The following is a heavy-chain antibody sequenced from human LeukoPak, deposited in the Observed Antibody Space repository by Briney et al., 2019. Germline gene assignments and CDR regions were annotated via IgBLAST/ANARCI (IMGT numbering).Heavy chain of an antibody. V-gene: IGHV1-69*01. J-gene: IGHJ4*02. CDR3: ARGALRYFDWSFDY. CDR1: GGTFSSYA. CDR2: IIPIFGTA. D-gene: IGHD3-9*01. Sequence: SVKVSCKASGGTFSSYAISWVRQAPGQGLEWMGGIIPIFGTANYAQKFQGRVTITADESTSTAYMELSSLRSDDTAVYYCARGALRYFDWSFDYWGQGTLVTVSS.